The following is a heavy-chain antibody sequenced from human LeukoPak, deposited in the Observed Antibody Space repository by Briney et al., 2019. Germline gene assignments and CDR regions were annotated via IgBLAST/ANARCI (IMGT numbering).Heavy chain of an antibody. CDR3: ARVRYSSSSSDY. Sequence: GGSLRLSCAASGFTFSSYAMSWVRQAPGKGLEWVANIKQDGSEKYYVDSVKGRFTISRDNAKNSLYLQMNSLRAEDTAVYYCARVRYSSSSSDYWGQGTLVTVSS. D-gene: IGHD6-6*01. CDR2: IKQDGSEK. CDR1: GFTFSSYA. V-gene: IGHV3-7*01. J-gene: IGHJ4*02.